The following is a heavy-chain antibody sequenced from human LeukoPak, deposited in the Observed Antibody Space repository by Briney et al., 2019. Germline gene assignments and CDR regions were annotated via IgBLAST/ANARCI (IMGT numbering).Heavy chain of an antibody. J-gene: IGHJ6*02. D-gene: IGHD3-16*02. Sequence: GGSLRLSCAASGFTFSSYAMSWVRQAPGKGLEWVAVISYDGSNKYYADSVKGRFTISRDNSKNTLYLQMNSLRAEDRAVSYCAGVRGVGYHYYYYGMDVWGQGTTVTVSS. CDR2: ISYDGSNK. CDR1: GFTFSSYA. V-gene: IGHV3-30*04. CDR3: AGVRGVGYHYYYYGMDV.